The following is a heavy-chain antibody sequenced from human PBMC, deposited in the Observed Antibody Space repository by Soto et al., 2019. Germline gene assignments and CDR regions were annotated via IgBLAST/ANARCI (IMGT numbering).Heavy chain of an antibody. CDR2: ISYDGSNK. CDR3: ARDIGLQLVPEGSYY. J-gene: IGHJ4*02. CDR1: GFTFSSYA. Sequence: QVQLVESGGGVVQPGRSLRLSCAASGFTFSSYAMHWVRQAPGKGLEWVAVISYDGSNKYYADSVKGRFTISRDNSKNTLYLQMNSVRAEDTAVYYCARDIGLQLVPEGSYYWGQGTLVTVSS. V-gene: IGHV3-30*14. D-gene: IGHD6-13*01.